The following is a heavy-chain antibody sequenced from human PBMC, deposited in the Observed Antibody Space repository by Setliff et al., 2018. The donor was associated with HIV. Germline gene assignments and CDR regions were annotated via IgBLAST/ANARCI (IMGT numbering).Heavy chain of an antibody. J-gene: IGHJ4*02. CDR3: ARGGAFCGRDSCYYLDY. CDR2: IYYSGSA. CDR1: GDSIDRSNFF. V-gene: IGHV4-31*02. Sequence: SETLSLTCTVSGDSIDRSNFFWTWIRQHPGKGLEWIGYIYYSGSATYNPSLKSQASISVDTSRNEFSLKLSSVTAADTAVYFCARGGAFCGRDSCYYLDYWGQGTLVTASS. D-gene: IGHD2-21*02.